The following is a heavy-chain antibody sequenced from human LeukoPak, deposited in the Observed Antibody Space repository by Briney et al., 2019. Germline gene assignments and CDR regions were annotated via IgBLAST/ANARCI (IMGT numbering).Heavy chain of an antibody. Sequence: GGSLRLSCAASGFIFNNYGLVWVRQAPGKGLEWVSAISNDGGGTTYADFVKGRFSVSRDNSKNTLFLQMNSLRAEDTAVYYCARGRLLGVTAFDIWGQGTMVTVSS. CDR1: GFIFNNYG. J-gene: IGHJ3*02. CDR3: ARGRLLGVTAFDI. V-gene: IGHV3-23*01. CDR2: ISNDGGGT. D-gene: IGHD2-21*02.